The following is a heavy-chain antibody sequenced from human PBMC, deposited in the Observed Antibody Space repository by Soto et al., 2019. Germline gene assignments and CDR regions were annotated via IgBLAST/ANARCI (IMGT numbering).Heavy chain of an antibody. CDR1: GCSLSSGGYY. CDR2: IYYSGST. Sequence: QVQLQESGPGLVKPSQTLSLTCTVSGCSLSSGGYYWNWIRQHPGKGLEWIGYIYYSGSTYYNPSLNNRVTISVDTSKNQFPLKLSSLTAADTAMYYCAREPSIWGQGTRVTVSS. V-gene: IGHV4-31*03. CDR3: AREPSI. J-gene: IGHJ4*02.